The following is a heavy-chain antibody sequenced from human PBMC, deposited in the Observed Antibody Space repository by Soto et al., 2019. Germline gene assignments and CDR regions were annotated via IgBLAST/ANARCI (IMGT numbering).Heavy chain of an antibody. CDR3: ARDLGSGAFDI. V-gene: IGHV3-30-3*01. Sequence: QVQLVESGGGVVQPVRSLRLSCAASGFTFSSYAMHWVRQAPGKGLEWVAVISYDGSNKYYADSVKGRFTISRDNSKNTLYLQMNSLRAEDTAVYYCARDLGSGAFDIWGQGTMVTVSS. J-gene: IGHJ3*02. CDR1: GFTFSSYA. CDR2: ISYDGSNK. D-gene: IGHD3-16*01.